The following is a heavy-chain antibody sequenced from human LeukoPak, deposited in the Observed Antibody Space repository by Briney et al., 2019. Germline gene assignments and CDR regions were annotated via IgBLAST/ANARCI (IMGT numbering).Heavy chain of an antibody. Sequence: SETLSLTCAVYGGSFSGYYWSWIRQPPGKGLEWIGEINHSGSTNYNPSLKSRVTISVDTSKNQFSLKLSSVTAADTAVYYCARDSHAFDIWGQGTMVTASS. V-gene: IGHV4-34*01. CDR1: GGSFSGYY. D-gene: IGHD2-21*01. J-gene: IGHJ3*02. CDR2: INHSGST. CDR3: ARDSHAFDI.